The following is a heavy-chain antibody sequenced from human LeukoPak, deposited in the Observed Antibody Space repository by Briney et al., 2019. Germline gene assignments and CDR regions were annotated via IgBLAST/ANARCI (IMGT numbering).Heavy chain of an antibody. CDR2: IIPIFGTA. V-gene: IGHV1-69*13. D-gene: IGHD1-20*01. Sequence: SVKVSCKASGGTFSSYAISWVRQAPGQGLEWMGGIIPIFGTANYAQKFQGRVTITADESTSTAYMELSSLRSEDTAVYYCARGNNWNLNFDYWGQGTLVTVSS. CDR3: ARGNNWNLNFDY. J-gene: IGHJ4*02. CDR1: GGTFSSYA.